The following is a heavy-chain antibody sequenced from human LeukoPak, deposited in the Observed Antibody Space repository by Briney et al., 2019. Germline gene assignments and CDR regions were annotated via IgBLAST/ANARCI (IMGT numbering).Heavy chain of an antibody. CDR1: GGSISSSSYY. CDR2: IYYSGST. CDR3: ARVGTYYDSSGYPTTYDAFDI. D-gene: IGHD3-22*01. J-gene: IGHJ3*02. V-gene: IGHV4-39*06. Sequence: SETLSLTCTVSGGSISSSSYYWGWIRQPPGQGLEWIGSIYYSGSTYYNPSLKSRVTISVDTSKNQFTLKLSSVTAADTAVYYCARVGTYYDSSGYPTTYDAFDIWGQGTMVTVSS.